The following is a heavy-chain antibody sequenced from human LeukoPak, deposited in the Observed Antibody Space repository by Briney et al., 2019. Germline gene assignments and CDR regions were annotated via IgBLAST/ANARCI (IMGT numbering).Heavy chain of an antibody. Sequence: GGSLRLSCAASGFTFSSYSMNWVRQAPGKGLEWVSYISSSSSTIYYADSVKGRFTISRDNAKNSLYLQMNSLRAEDTAVYYCARDGGYCSSTSCYTGASDYWGQGNLVTVSS. CDR1: GFTFSSYS. CDR3: ARDGGYCSSTSCYTGASDY. J-gene: IGHJ4*02. CDR2: ISSSSSTI. V-gene: IGHV3-48*01. D-gene: IGHD2-2*02.